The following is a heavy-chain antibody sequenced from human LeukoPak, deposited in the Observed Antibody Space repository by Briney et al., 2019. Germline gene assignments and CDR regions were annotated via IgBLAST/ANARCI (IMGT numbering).Heavy chain of an antibody. V-gene: IGHV4-38-2*02. Sequence: RSETLSLTCSVSGYSISSGYYWGWIRQPPGKGLEGIGSIYHSGSTYYNPSLKSRVTISVDTSKNQFSLKLSSVTAADTAVYYCARVDVVTPLVYFDYWGQGTLVTVSS. J-gene: IGHJ4*02. CDR2: IYHSGST. CDR3: ARVDVVTPLVYFDY. D-gene: IGHD4-23*01. CDR1: GYSISSGYY.